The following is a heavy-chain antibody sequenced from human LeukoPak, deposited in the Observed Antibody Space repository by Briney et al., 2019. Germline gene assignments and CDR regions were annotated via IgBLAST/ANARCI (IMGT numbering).Heavy chain of an antibody. CDR3: ARDSYDILTGYYLRFDY. CDR2: ISAYNGNT. CDR1: GYTFTSYG. V-gene: IGHV1-18*01. D-gene: IGHD3-9*01. J-gene: IGHJ4*02. Sequence: GSVKVSCKASGYTFTSYGISWVRQAPGQELEWMGWISAYNGNTNYAPKLQGRVTMTTDTSTSTAYMELRSLRSADTAVYYCARDSYDILTGYYLRFDYWGQGTLVTVSS.